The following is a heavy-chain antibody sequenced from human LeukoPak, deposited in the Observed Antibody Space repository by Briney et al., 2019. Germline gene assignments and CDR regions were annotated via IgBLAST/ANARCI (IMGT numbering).Heavy chain of an antibody. CDR3: GREAGIVVSCSDY. D-gene: IGHD6-19*01. CDR2: ISSNGGST. Sequence: GGSLRLSCAASGFTFSSYAMHWVRQAPGKGLEYVSAISSNGGSTSYANSVKGRFTISRDNSKNTLYLQMGSLRAEDMAVYYCGREAGIVVSCSDYWGQGTLVTVSS. J-gene: IGHJ4*02. V-gene: IGHV3-64*01. CDR1: GFTFSSYA.